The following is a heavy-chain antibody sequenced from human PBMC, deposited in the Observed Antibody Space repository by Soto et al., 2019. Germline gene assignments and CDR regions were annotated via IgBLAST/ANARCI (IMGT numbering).Heavy chain of an antibody. CDR2: IGAGGSPI. V-gene: IGHV3-48*02. D-gene: IGHD4-4*01. CDR1: GFTLSGYS. Sequence: EVQLVESGGGLVLPGGSLRLSCAASGFTLSGYSMDWVRQVPGKGLEWVSYIGAGGSPIYYADSVKGRFTISRDNAQNSVFLQMNSLRDDDTAVYYCARGWLSNSFDFWGQGTLVTVSS. J-gene: IGHJ4*02. CDR3: ARGWLSNSFDF.